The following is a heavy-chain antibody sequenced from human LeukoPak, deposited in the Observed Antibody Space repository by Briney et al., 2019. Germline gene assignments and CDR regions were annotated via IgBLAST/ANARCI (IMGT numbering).Heavy chain of an antibody. Sequence: PSETLSLTCTVSGGSISSGSYYWSWIRQPAGKGLEWIGRIYTSGSTNYNPSLKSRVTISVDTSKNQFSLKLSSVTAADTAVYYCAAYYDFWSGYYRGDAFDIWGQGTMVTVSS. CDR1: GGSISSGSYY. CDR2: IYTSGST. CDR3: AAYYDFWSGYYRGDAFDI. J-gene: IGHJ3*02. V-gene: IGHV4-61*02. D-gene: IGHD3-3*01.